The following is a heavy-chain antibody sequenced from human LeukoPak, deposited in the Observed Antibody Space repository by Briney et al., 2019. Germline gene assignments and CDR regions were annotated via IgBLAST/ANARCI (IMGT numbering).Heavy chain of an antibody. CDR3: AIRPADGSWYGVFDF. J-gene: IGHJ4*01. CDR1: GVSMTGYY. D-gene: IGHD3-10*01. V-gene: IGHV4-59*01. CDR2: IYSSGST. Sequence: KPSETLSLFCSVSGVSMTGYYWSWIRQAPGKAPEWIGYIYSSGSTNYNPSLNSRVTMSLDASKNQFSLKLTFVTAADTAVYYCAIRPADGSWYGVFDFWSRGTLVTVSS.